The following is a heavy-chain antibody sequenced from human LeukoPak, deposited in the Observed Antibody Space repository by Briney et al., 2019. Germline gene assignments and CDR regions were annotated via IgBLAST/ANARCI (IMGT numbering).Heavy chain of an antibody. Sequence: AGGSLRLSCAASGFTFSRYWMSWVRQVPRKGLEWVANIKQDGGEIYYVDSVKGRFIISRDNAKNSLYLQMNSLRAEDTAVYYCARHAVRCPGSVNCDFDYWGQGTLVTVSS. J-gene: IGHJ4*02. V-gene: IGHV3-7*03. CDR1: GFTFSRYW. D-gene: IGHD4-23*01. CDR3: ARHAVRCPGSVNCDFDY. CDR2: IKQDGGEI.